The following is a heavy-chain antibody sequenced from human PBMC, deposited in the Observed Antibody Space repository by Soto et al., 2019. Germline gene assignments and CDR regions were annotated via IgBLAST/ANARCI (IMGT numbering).Heavy chain of an antibody. CDR3: ANDDVAQQGFDS. J-gene: IGHJ4*02. V-gene: IGHV2-5*02. CDR1: GFSLSTRGVG. Sequence: KESGPTLVKPTQTLTLTCTFSGFSLSTRGVGVGWIRQPPGKSLEWLALIYWDDDKRYSQALKSRLTITKDTSKIQVILTLTNMDLVDTATYYCANDDVAQQGFDSWGQGTLVTVSS. D-gene: IGHD5-12*01. CDR2: IYWDDDK.